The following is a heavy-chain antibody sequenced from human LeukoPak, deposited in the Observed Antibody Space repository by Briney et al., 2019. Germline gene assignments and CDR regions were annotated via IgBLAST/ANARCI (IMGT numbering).Heavy chain of an antibody. Sequence: GESLKISCKGSGYSFTSYWIGWVRQMPGKGLGWMGIIHPGDFDTRYSPSFQGQVTISADKSISTAYLQWSSLKASDTAMYYCARALDGYSRGYFWVYFQHWGQGTLVTVSS. CDR2: IHPGDFDT. V-gene: IGHV5-51*01. J-gene: IGHJ1*01. CDR3: ARALDGYSRGYFWVYFQH. D-gene: IGHD3-22*01. CDR1: GYSFTSYW.